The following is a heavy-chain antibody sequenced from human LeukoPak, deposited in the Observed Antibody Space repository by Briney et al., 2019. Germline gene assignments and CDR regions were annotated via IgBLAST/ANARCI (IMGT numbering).Heavy chain of an antibody. V-gene: IGHV3-30*18. CDR1: GFTFSSYG. J-gene: IGHJ1*01. Sequence: PGGSLRLSCAASGFTFSSYGMHWVRQAPGKELEWVAVISYDGSNKDHADSVKGRFTISRDNYKNTLYLQMNSLRAEDTAVYYCAKDRAAAGSIVYFQHWGQGTLVTVSS. D-gene: IGHD6-13*01. CDR3: AKDRAAAGSIVYFQH. CDR2: ISYDGSNK.